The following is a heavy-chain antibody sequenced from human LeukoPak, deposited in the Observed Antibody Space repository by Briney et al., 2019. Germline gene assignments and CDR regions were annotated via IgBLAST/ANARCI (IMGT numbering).Heavy chain of an antibody. CDR1: GFTLDDYA. V-gene: IGHV3-9*01. J-gene: IGHJ2*01. Sequence: GGSLRLSCAASGFTLDDYAMRWVRQAPGKGLEWVSGISWESGNIGYADSVKGRFTISRDDAKNYLHLEMNSLRAEDTALYYCAKDIYGGNSGYWYFDLWGRGTLVTVSS. CDR3: AKDIYGGNSGYWYFDL. CDR2: ISWESGNI. D-gene: IGHD4-23*01.